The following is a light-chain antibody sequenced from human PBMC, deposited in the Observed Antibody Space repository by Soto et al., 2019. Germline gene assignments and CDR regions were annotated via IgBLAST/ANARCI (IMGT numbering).Light chain of an antibody. J-gene: IGLJ1*01. V-gene: IGLV2-14*01. CDR3: CSYTSSNTRQIV. CDR1: SRDGGGYNY. CDR2: DVS. Sequence: QSVLTQPASVSGSPGQSITISCTGTSRDGGGYNYVSWYQQHPGKAPKFMIYDVSNRPSGVSNRFSGSKSGNTASLTISGLQAEDEADYYCCSYTSSNTRQIVFGTGTKVTVL.